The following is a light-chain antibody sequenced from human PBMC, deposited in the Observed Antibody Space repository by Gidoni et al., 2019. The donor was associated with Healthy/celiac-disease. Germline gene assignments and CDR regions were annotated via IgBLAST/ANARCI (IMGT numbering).Light chain of an antibody. J-gene: IGKJ1*01. CDR1: QSLSSSY. CDR2: DAS. V-gene: IGKV3D-20*01. CDR3: QQDGSSPT. Sequence: IVLTQSPATLSFSPGERATLSCGASQSLSSSYLAWYQQKPGLAPRLIIYDASSRATGIPDRFSGSGSGTDFTLTISRLEPEDFAVYYCQQDGSSPTFGQGTKVEIK.